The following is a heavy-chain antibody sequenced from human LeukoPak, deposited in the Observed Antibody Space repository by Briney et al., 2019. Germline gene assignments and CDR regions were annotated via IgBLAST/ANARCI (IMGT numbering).Heavy chain of an antibody. Sequence: SQTLSLTCSVSGGSISSDDYYWSWIRQPPGKGLEWIGYIYYSGSTYYNPSLKSRVTISVDTSKNQFSLKLSSVTAADTAVYYCARASIDYYDSSGYPDYWGQGTLVTVSS. J-gene: IGHJ4*02. V-gene: IGHV4-30-4*01. CDR3: ARASIDYYDSSGYPDY. CDR1: GGSISSDDYY. CDR2: IYYSGST. D-gene: IGHD3-22*01.